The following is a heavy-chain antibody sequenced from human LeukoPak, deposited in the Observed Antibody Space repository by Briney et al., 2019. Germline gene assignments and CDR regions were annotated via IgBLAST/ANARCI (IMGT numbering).Heavy chain of an antibody. Sequence: ASVKVSCKASGYTFTGYYMHWVRQAPGQGLEWMGWINPNSGGTNYAQKFQGRVTMTRDTSISTAYMELSRLRSDDTAVYYCARVRYSGYDYNAFDIWGQGTMVTVSS. J-gene: IGHJ3*02. CDR2: INPNSGGT. D-gene: IGHD5-12*01. CDR1: GYTFTGYY. CDR3: ARVRYSGYDYNAFDI. V-gene: IGHV1-2*02.